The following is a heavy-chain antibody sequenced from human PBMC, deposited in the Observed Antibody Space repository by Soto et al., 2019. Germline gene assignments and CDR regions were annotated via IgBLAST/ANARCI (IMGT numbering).Heavy chain of an antibody. J-gene: IGHJ4*02. V-gene: IGHV3-21*01. CDR1: GFTFSGSA. CDR3: ALRGRELTIDY. Sequence: PGGSLRLSCAASGFTFSGSAMRWVRQAPGKGLEWVSLISGSTIYIYYADSVKGRSTISRDNAKNSLNLQMNSLRAEGTAVYYCALRGRELTIDYWGQGTLVTVSS. D-gene: IGHD1-26*01. CDR2: ISGSTIYI.